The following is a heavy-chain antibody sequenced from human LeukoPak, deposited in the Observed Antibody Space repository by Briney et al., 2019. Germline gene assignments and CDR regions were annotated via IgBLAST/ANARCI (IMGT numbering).Heavy chain of an antibody. CDR2: IKQDGSEK. Sequence: GGSLRLSCAASGFTFSSYWMSWVRQAPGKGLEWVANIKQDGSEKYYVDSAKGRFTISRDNSKNTLYLQVNSLRAEDTAVYYCAKDRGDGYYYYGMDVWGQGTTVTVSS. D-gene: IGHD5-24*01. CDR3: AKDRGDGYYYYGMDV. V-gene: IGHV3-7*01. J-gene: IGHJ6*02. CDR1: GFTFSSYW.